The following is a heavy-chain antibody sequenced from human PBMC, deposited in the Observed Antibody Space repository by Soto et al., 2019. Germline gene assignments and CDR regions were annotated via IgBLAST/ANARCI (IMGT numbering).Heavy chain of an antibody. CDR2: IYYSGST. CDR1: GGSVSSGSYY. V-gene: IGHV4-61*01. D-gene: IGHD3-22*01. J-gene: IGHJ6*02. Sequence: SETLALTCTVSGGSVSSGSYYWGWIRQPPGKGLEWIGYIYYSGSTNYNPSLKSRVTISVDTSKNQFSLKLSSVTAADTAVYYCARQEYYYDSTRPAAYATDVWGEATKVTV. CDR3: ARQEYYYDSTRPAAYATDV.